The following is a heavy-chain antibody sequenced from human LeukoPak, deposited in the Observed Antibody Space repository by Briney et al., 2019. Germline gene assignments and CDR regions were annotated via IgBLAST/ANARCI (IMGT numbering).Heavy chain of an antibody. J-gene: IGHJ4*02. Sequence: GGSLRLSCAASGFTVSSYGMHWVRQAPGKGLEWVAVISYDGSNKYYADSVKGRFTISRDNSKKTLYLQMNSLRAEDTAVYYCAKGQYSSSWYVFDYWGQGTLVTVSS. V-gene: IGHV3-30*18. CDR1: GFTVSSYG. CDR2: ISYDGSNK. D-gene: IGHD6-13*01. CDR3: AKGQYSSSWYVFDY.